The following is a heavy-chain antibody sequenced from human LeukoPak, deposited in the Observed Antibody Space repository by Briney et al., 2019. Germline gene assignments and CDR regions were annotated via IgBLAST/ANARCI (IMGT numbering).Heavy chain of an antibody. Sequence: SGTLSLTCAVSGGSISRTNWWSWVRQPPGKGLEGIGEIYHSGNTNYNPSLKSRVTISVDKSKNQFSLKLSSVTAADTAVYYCARDAYDSSGYSFDYWGQGTLVTVSS. CDR3: ARDAYDSSGYSFDY. D-gene: IGHD3-22*01. V-gene: IGHV4-4*02. CDR2: IYHSGNT. CDR1: GGSISRTNW. J-gene: IGHJ4*02.